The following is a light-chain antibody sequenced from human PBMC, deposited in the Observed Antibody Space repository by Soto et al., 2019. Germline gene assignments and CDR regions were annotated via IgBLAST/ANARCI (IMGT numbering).Light chain of an antibody. J-gene: IGKJ3*01. CDR3: PPYFKSPVS. CDR1: QSIVYNSNKKNY. CDR2: WAS. V-gene: IGKV4-1*01. Sequence: DIVMTQSPDFLAVSLGERATINCKSSQSIVYNSNKKNYLAGYQQKPRQPPRLLIYWASTRESGVPERVSGTGSGTDFTLTVSGLQAEDVGVYYCPPYFKSPVSFRPGIKV.